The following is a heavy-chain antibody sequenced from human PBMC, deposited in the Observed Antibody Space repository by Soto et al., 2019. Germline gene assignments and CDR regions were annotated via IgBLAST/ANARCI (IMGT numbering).Heavy chain of an antibody. J-gene: IGHJ6*02. CDR1: GFTFTSSA. V-gene: IGHV1-58*01. D-gene: IGHD1-1*01. CDR3: ASDYNLTEFNLNYGMDV. CDR2: IVVGSGNT. Sequence: QMQLVQSGPAVKKPGTSVKVSCKASGFTFTSSAVQWVRQALGQRLEWIGWIVVGSGNTNYAQKFQERVTITMDMSRRTDDKELSSLRYEDTSLYYCASDYNLTEFNLNYGMDVWGQGTTVTVSS.